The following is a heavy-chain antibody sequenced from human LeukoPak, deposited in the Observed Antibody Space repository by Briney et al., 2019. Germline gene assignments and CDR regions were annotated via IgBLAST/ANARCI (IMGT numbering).Heavy chain of an antibody. Sequence: SETLSLTCTVSGGSISSGSYYWSWIRQPAGKGLEWIGLIYTSGSTNYNPSLKSRVTISVDTSKNQFSLKLNSVTAADTAVYFCARRAYSAAYWKHFDYWGQGTLVTVSS. V-gene: IGHV4-61*02. CDR3: ARRAYSAAYWKHFDY. J-gene: IGHJ4*02. CDR2: IYTSGST. D-gene: IGHD1-1*01. CDR1: GGSISSGSYY.